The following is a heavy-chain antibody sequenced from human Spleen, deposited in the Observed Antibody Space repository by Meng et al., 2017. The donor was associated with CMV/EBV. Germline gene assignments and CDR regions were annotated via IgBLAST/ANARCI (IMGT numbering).Heavy chain of an antibody. J-gene: IGHJ5*02. V-gene: IGHV4-34*01. Sequence: SETLSLTCAVYGGSFSGYYWSWIRQPPGKGLEWIGEINHSGSTNYNPSLKSRVTISVDTSKNQFSLKLSSVTAADTAVNYCARSEYYYGSGYWFDPWGQGTLVTVSS. CDR2: INHSGST. D-gene: IGHD3-10*01. CDR3: ARSEYYYGSGYWFDP. CDR1: GGSFSGYY.